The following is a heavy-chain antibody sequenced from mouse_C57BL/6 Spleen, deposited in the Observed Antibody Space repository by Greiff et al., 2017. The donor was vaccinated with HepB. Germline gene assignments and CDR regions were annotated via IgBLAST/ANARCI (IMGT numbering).Heavy chain of an antibody. CDR1: GYTSTSNW. V-gene: IGHV1-55*01. CDR2: IYPGIGST. CDR3: ARSNDYYAMDY. Sequence: QVQLQQPGAELVKPGASGKMSCKASGYTSTSNWITWVKQRPGQGLEWIGDIYPGIGSTNYNEKFKSKATLTVDTSSSTAYRQLSSLTSEASAVYYCARSNDYYAMDYWGQGTSVTVSS. J-gene: IGHJ4*01.